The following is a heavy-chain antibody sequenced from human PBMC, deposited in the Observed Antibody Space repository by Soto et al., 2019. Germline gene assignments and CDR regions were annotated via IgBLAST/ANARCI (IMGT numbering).Heavy chain of an antibody. CDR3: ASSTTYYDILTISI. CDR1: GGSISIYY. V-gene: IGHV4-59*08. J-gene: IGHJ4*02. D-gene: IGHD3-9*01. CDR2: IYYSGST. Sequence: SDTLSLTCTVSGGSISIYYWSWIRQPPGKGLEWIGYIYYSGSTNYNPSLKSRVTISVDTSKNQFSLKLSSVTAADTAVYYCASSTTYYDILTISIWGQGTLVTVSS.